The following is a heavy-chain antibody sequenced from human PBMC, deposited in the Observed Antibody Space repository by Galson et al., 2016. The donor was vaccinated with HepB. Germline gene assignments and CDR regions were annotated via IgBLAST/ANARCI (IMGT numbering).Heavy chain of an antibody. D-gene: IGHD3-3*01. CDR2: ISGNGGST. V-gene: IGHV3-23*01. J-gene: IGHJ6*02. CDR1: EFTFSSYV. Sequence: SLRLSCAASEFTFSSYVMSWVRQAPGKGLEWVSTISGNGGSTYYVDSVKGRFTISRDNSKNTLYLQINSLRAEDTAVYYCAKEGTIFGAVPYGMDVWGQGTTVTVSS. CDR3: AKEGTIFGAVPYGMDV.